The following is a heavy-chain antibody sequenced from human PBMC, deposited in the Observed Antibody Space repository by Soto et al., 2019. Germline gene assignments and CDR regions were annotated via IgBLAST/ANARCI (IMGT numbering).Heavy chain of an antibody. CDR2: IYYSGTT. Sequence: QLQLQESGPGLVKPSETLSLTCIVSGDSISSSSYYWVWIRQPPGKGLEWIRSIYYSGTTYYNPSVESRVTISIDTSKNQFSLKVSSLTAADTAVYYCAKTGPYDILTYWYFDLWGRGTLVTVSS. CDR3: AKTGPYDILTYWYFDL. CDR1: GDSISSSSYY. J-gene: IGHJ2*01. D-gene: IGHD3-9*01. V-gene: IGHV4-39*01.